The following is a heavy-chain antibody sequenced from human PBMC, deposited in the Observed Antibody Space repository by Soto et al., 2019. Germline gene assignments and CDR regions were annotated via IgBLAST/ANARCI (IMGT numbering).Heavy chain of an antibody. CDR2: ISSSSSTI. Sequence: GALRLSCAASCFTFSRYSMNLVRQAPGKGLEWVSYISSSSSTIYYADSVKGRFTISRDNAKNSLYLQMNSLRDEDTAVYYCARDMDVVVLGFRSNGKDVWGQGTTVTVSS. V-gene: IGHV3-48*02. J-gene: IGHJ6*02. CDR1: CFTFSRYS. CDR3: ARDMDVVVLGFRSNGKDV. D-gene: IGHD5-12*01.